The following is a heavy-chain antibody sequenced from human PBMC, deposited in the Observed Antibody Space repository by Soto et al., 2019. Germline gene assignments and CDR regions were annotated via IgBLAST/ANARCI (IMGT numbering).Heavy chain of an antibody. Sequence: ASVKVSCKASGYTFTSYYMHWVRQAPGQGLEWMGIINPSGGSTSYAQKSQGRVTMTRDTSTSTVYMELSSLRSEDTAVYYCARGNGSARGVITKYFDYWGQGTLVTVSS. CDR3: ARGNGSARGVITKYFDY. CDR2: INPSGGST. V-gene: IGHV1-46*03. CDR1: GYTFTSYY. D-gene: IGHD3-10*01. J-gene: IGHJ4*02.